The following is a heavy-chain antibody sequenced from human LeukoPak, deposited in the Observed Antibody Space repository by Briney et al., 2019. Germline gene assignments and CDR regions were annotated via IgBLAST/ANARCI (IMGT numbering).Heavy chain of an antibody. Sequence: SETLSLTCTVSGGYISNYYWNWIRQPPGKGREWIGYIYYNGSTNYNASLKSRVTISVATSRNQFSLKRSSVTAADTAVYYCARRWRGYYYMDVWGKGTTVSVSS. D-gene: IGHD4-23*01. V-gene: IGHV4-59*01. J-gene: IGHJ6*03. CDR1: GGYISNYY. CDR2: IYYNGST. CDR3: ARRWRGYYYMDV.